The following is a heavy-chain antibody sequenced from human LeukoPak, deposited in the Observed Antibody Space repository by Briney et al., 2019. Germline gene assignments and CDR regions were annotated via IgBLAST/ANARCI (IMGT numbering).Heavy chain of an antibody. J-gene: IGHJ3*02. D-gene: IGHD3-10*01. V-gene: IGHV3-33*01. CDR3: ALHYYDAFDI. CDR2: IWYDGSNK. Sequence: GGSLRLSCAASGFTFSSYGMHWVRQAPGKGLEWVAVIWYDGSNKYYEDSVKGRFTISRDNSKNTLYLQMNSLRAEDAAVYYCALHYYDAFDIWGQGTMVTVSS. CDR1: GFTFSSYG.